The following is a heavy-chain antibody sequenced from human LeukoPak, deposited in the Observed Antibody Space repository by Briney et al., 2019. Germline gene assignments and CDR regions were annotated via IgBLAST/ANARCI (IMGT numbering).Heavy chain of an antibody. CDR3: ARISNYYGSGSYYWYFDY. CDR1: GGSISSSSYY. V-gene: IGHV4-39*01. Sequence: PSETLSLTCTVSGGSISSSSYYWGWIRQPPGKGLEWIGSIYYSESTYYNPSLKSRVTISVDTSKNQFSLKLSSVTAADTAVYYCARISNYYGSGSYYWYFDYWGQGTLVTVSS. D-gene: IGHD3-10*01. CDR2: IYYSEST. J-gene: IGHJ4*02.